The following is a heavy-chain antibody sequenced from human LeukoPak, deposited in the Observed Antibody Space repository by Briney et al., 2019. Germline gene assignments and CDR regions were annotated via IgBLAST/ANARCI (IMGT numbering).Heavy chain of an antibody. CDR1: GGSITSYY. J-gene: IGHJ3*02. V-gene: IGHV4-59*01. CDR2: IYYRGST. CDR3: ARSGIAVAGPDAFDI. Sequence: SETLSLTCTVSGGSITSYYWSWIRQSPGKGLEWIGDIYYRGSTNYNPSFKSRVSISVDTSKNQFSLKLSSVTAADTAVYYRARSGIAVAGPDAFDIWGQGTMVTVSS. D-gene: IGHD6-19*01.